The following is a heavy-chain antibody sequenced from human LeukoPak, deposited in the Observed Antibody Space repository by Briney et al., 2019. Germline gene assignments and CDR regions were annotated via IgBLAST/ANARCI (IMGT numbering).Heavy chain of an antibody. J-gene: IGHJ6*02. D-gene: IGHD6-13*01. V-gene: IGHV3-23*01. CDR3: AKAASSSWPSYYYGMDV. CDR2: ITGSGGNT. Sequence: PGGSLRLSCAASGFIFSSYSMSWVRQAPRKGLEWVSVITGSGGNTYYADSVKGRFTISKDNSKNTVYLQMSSLRVDDTAVYYCAKAASSSWPSYYYGMDVWGQGTTVTVSS. CDR1: GFIFSSYS.